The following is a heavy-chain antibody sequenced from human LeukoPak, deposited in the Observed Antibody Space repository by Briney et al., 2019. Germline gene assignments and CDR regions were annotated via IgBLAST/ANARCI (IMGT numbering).Heavy chain of an antibody. D-gene: IGHD3-10*01. CDR1: GYSFTSHW. J-gene: IGHJ6*04. CDR3: ARHAPYGSGSYYSGMDV. V-gene: IGHV5-51*01. Sequence: GESLEISCKGSGYSFTSHWIGWVRQMPGKGLEWMGIIYPGDSDTRFGPSFQGQVTISADKSISTAYLQWSSLKASDTAMYYCARHAPYGSGSYYSGMDVWGKGTTVTVSS. CDR2: IYPGDSDT.